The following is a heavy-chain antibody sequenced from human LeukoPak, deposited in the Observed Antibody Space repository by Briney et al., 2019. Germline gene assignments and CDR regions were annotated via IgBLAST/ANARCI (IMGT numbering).Heavy chain of an antibody. V-gene: IGHV3-15*01. CDR3: TRTYYDSRGSLFY. J-gene: IGHJ4*02. CDR2: IKSKTDGGTT. Sequence: GGSLRLSCVASEFTFSNAWMHWVRQSPGKGLEWVGHIKSKTDGGTTNYAAPVKGRFTISRDDSKNTLYLQMNSLKTEDTATYYCTRTYYDSRGSLFYWGQGTLVTVSS. CDR1: EFTFSNAW. D-gene: IGHD3-22*01.